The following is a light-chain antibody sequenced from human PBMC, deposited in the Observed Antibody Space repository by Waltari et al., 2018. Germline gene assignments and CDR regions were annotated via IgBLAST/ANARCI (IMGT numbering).Light chain of an antibody. CDR2: EAS. J-gene: IGKJ1*01. CDR3: QQYNTCSGT. CDR1: QTVNNW. V-gene: IGKV1-5*03. Sequence: DIQMTQTPSTLSASVGDKVTITCRASQTVNNWLAWYQLKPGKAPRLLIYEASALDSGVPSRFSGSGSETEFTLTISSLQPEDFATYYCQQYNTCSGTFGQGTKVEVK.